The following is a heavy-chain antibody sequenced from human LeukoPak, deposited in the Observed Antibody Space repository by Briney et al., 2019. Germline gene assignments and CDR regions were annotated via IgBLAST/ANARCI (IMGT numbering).Heavy chain of an antibody. CDR2: ISSSGNCA. CDR1: GFTFSDYY. J-gene: IGHJ4*02. D-gene: IGHD1-7*01. CDR3: ARVGRTSIGFDY. V-gene: IGHV3-11*05. Sequence: GGSLRLSCAASGFTFSDYYMSWIRQAPGKGLEWVSYISSSGNCANYADSVKGRFTISRDNGKKSLNLQMESLRAEDMAVYYCARVGRTSIGFDYWGQGTVVTVSS.